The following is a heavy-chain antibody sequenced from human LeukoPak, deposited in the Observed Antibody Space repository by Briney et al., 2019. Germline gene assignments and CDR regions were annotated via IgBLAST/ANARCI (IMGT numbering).Heavy chain of an antibody. J-gene: IGHJ4*02. CDR3: ARGPGLAMGKGYFDY. CDR1: GFTFSNYE. V-gene: IGHV3-30-3*01. Sequence: GGSLRLSCAASGFTFSNYEMNWVRQAPGKGLEWVAATSHDEGNKYYADSVKGRFTISRDNSRNTLYLEVNSLRTDDTAVYYCARGPGLAMGKGYFDYCGQGTLVTVSS. D-gene: IGHD5-18*01. CDR2: TSHDEGNK.